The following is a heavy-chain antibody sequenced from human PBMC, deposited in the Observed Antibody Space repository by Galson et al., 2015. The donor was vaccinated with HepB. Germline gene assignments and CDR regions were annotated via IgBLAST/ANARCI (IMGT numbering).Heavy chain of an antibody. CDR2: IWYDGSNK. V-gene: IGHV3-33*01. Sequence: SLRLSCAASGFTFSSYGMHWVRQAPGKGLEWVAVIWYDGSNKYYADSVKGRFTISRDNSKNTLYLQMNSLRAEDTAVYYCARGGGTYYYGSGSYPDYWGQGTLVTVSS. J-gene: IGHJ4*02. D-gene: IGHD3-10*01. CDR3: ARGGGTYYYGSGSYPDY. CDR1: GFTFSSYG.